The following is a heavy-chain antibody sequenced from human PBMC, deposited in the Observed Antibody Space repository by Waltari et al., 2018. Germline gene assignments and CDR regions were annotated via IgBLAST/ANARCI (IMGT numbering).Heavy chain of an antibody. J-gene: IGHJ4*02. Sequence: QVQLVQSGAEVKTPGASVTVSCKASGYTFSAFYLHWIRQAPGQGLAWVGWINPKSGGTNYAQKLQGRVTLTRHTSIMTAYLELSGLSSDDTAVYFCARDPATIVATPYFDYWGQGALVTVSS. V-gene: IGHV1-2*02. CDR1: GYTFSAFY. CDR3: ARDPATIVATPYFDY. CDR2: INPKSGGT. D-gene: IGHD5-12*01.